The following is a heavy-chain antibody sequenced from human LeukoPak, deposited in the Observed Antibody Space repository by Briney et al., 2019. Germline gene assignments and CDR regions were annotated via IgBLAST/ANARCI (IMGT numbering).Heavy chain of an antibody. Sequence: PGGSLRLSCAASGFTFSSYSMNWVRQAPGKGLEWVSYISSSGSTIYYADSVKGRFTISRDNAKNSLYLQMNSLRAEDTAVYYCARLSPITIFGVVWFDPWGQGTLVTVSS. CDR1: GFTFSSYS. J-gene: IGHJ5*02. D-gene: IGHD3-3*01. CDR2: ISSSGSTI. V-gene: IGHV3-48*04. CDR3: ARLSPITIFGVVWFDP.